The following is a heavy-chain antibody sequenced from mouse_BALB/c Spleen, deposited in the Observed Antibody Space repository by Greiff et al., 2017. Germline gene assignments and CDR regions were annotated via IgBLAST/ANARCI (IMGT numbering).Heavy chain of an antibody. V-gene: IGHV1-4*01. Sequence: VKLMESGAELARPGASVKMSCKASGYTFTSYTMHWVKQRPGQGLEWIGYINPSSGYTNYNQKFKDKATLTADKSSSTAYMQLSSLTSEDSAVYYCARGDYYAMDYWGQGTSVTVSS. CDR1: GYTFTSYT. CDR3: ARGDYYAMDY. J-gene: IGHJ4*01. CDR2: INPSSGYT.